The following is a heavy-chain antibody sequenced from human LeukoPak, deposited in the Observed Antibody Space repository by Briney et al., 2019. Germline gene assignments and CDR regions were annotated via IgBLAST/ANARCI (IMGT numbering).Heavy chain of an antibody. Sequence: GGSLRLSCAASGFTFSSYGMSWVRQAPGKGLEWVSAISGSGGSTYYADSVKGRFTISRDNSKNTLYLQMNSLRAEDTAVYYCASPSPYSSSWYTNAEYFQHWGQGTLVTVSS. CDR2: ISGSGGST. D-gene: IGHD6-13*01. J-gene: IGHJ1*01. CDR3: ASPSPYSSSWYTNAEYFQH. V-gene: IGHV3-23*01. CDR1: GFTFSSYG.